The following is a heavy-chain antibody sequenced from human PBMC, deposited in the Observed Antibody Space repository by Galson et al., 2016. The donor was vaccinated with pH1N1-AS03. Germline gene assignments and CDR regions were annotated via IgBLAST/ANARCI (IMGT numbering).Heavy chain of an antibody. V-gene: IGHV3-21*01. Sequence: SLRLSCAASGFTFSKTGMNWVRQAPGEGPEWVSSIDEGGSHPYSADSLQGRFTISRDNTKNSLFLHMNSLRAEDTAVYYCATDGTFGSTIEHWGQGTLVTVSS. CDR1: GFTFSKTG. CDR2: IDEGGSHP. CDR3: ATDGTFGSTIEH. J-gene: IGHJ4*02. D-gene: IGHD2-15*01.